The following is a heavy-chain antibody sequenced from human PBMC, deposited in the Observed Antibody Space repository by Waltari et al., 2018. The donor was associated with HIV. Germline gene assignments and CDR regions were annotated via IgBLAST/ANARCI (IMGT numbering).Heavy chain of an antibody. CDR1: GFTFNTFG. D-gene: IGHD3-22*01. V-gene: IGHV3-48*04. CDR3: ARESYYYDSSGYPLAY. J-gene: IGHJ4*02. Sequence: DVQLEESGGGLVQPGGSLRLSCAASGFTFNTFGSNWVCQAPGKGLEWVSYISTSSRPIYYADSVKGRFTISRDDAKNSLYLEMNSLRADDTAVYYCARESYYYDSSGYPLAYWGQGILVTVSS. CDR2: ISTSSRPI.